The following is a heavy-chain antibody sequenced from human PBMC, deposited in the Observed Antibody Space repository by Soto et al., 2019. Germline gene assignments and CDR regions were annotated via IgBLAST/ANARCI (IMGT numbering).Heavy chain of an antibody. V-gene: IGHV4-38-2*01. D-gene: IGHD6-19*01. CDR3: ARSGGWSTYYFDY. Sequence: SETLSLTCVVSGYSISSDYYWGWIRQPPGKGLDWIGIIYHSGSAFYNPSLESRVTISADTSNNQFSLKLSSVTAADTAVYYCARSGGWSTYYFDYWGQGTGVTVSS. CDR2: IYHSGSA. J-gene: IGHJ4*02. CDR1: GYSISSDYY.